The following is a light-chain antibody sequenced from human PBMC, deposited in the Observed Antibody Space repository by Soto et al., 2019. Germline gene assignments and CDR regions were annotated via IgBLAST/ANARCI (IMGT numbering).Light chain of an antibody. Sequence: EIVLTQSPGTLSLSPGERATLSCRASQSVSSSYLAWYQQKPGQAPRLLIYGASSRATGIPDRFSGSGSGTDFTLIISRLEPEDFAVYYWQQYGSSPLTFGQGTKVEIK. CDR3: QQYGSSPLT. J-gene: IGKJ1*01. CDR1: QSVSSSY. V-gene: IGKV3-20*01. CDR2: GAS.